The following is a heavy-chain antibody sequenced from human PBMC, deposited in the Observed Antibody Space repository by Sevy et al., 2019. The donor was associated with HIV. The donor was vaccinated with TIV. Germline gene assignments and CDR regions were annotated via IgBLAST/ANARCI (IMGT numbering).Heavy chain of an antibody. Sequence: GESLKISCKGSGYSFTSYWIGWVRQMPGKGLEWMGIIYPGDSDTRYSPSFRGQVTISADKSISTAYLQWSSLKASDTAMYYCAITYYDYVWTTYPTGSFAYWGQGTLVTDSS. CDR1: GYSFTSYW. CDR2: IYPGDSDT. CDR3: AITYYDYVWTTYPTGSFAY. J-gene: IGHJ4*02. D-gene: IGHD3-16*02. V-gene: IGHV5-51*01.